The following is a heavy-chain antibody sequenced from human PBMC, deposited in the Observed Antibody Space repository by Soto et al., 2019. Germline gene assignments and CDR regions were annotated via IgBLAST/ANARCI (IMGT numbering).Heavy chain of an antibody. D-gene: IGHD3-10*01. Sequence: WLRQPPGKGLEWIGYIYYSGSTYYNPSLKSRVTISVDTSKNQFSLKLSSVTAADTAVYYCARVGGFGATTIDYWGQGTLVTVSS. CDR2: IYYSGST. CDR3: ARVGGFGATTIDY. J-gene: IGHJ4*02. V-gene: IGHV4-30-4*01.